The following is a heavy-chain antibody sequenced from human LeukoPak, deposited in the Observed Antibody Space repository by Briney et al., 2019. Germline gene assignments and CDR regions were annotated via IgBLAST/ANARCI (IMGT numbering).Heavy chain of an antibody. D-gene: IGHD4-17*01. CDR3: ARLTTVTDGLNYFDY. V-gene: IGHV4-59*12. J-gene: IGHJ4*02. Sequence: SETLSLTCTVSGDSISTYFWSWIRQSPGKGLQWIGYIYNSGSTNYNPSLKSRVTISVDTSKNQFFLKLSSVTAADTAVYYCARLTTVTDGLNYFDYWGQGTLVTVSS. CDR1: GDSISTYF. CDR2: IYNSGST.